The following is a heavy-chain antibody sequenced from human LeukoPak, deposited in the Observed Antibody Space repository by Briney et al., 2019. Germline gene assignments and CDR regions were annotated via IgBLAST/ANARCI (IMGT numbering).Heavy chain of an antibody. J-gene: IGHJ3*02. Sequence: SSETLSLTCTVSGGSISSYYWSWIRQPPGKGLEWIGYIYYSGSTNYNPSLKSRVTISVDTSKNQFSLKLSSVTAADTAVYYCARHGVSSYYYDSTAFDIWGQGTMLTVSS. CDR2: IYYSGST. D-gene: IGHD3-22*01. CDR1: GGSISSYY. CDR3: ARHGVSSYYYDSTAFDI. V-gene: IGHV4-59*08.